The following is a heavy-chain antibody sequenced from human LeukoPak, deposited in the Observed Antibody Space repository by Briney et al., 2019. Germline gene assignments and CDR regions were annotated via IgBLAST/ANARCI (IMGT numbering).Heavy chain of an antibody. V-gene: IGHV3-53*01. CDR3: ARVVYYDSSGYYPN. CDR2: IYSGGST. CDR1: GFTVSSNY. D-gene: IGHD3-22*01. Sequence: GGSLRLSCAASGFTVSSNYMSWVRQAPGKGLEWVSVIYSGGSTYYADSVKGRFTISRDNSKNTLYLQMNSLRAEDTAVYYCARVVYYDSSGYYPNWGQGTLVTVSS. J-gene: IGHJ4*02.